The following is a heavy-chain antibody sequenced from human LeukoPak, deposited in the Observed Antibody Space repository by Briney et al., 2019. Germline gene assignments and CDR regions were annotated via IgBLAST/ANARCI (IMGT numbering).Heavy chain of an antibody. CDR1: GFTFSTYW. D-gene: IGHD3-22*01. Sequence: AGGSLRLSCAASGFTFSTYWVSWVRQAPGQGLQWVANIKEDGSEKFYVDSVRGRFTISRDNSKNTLYLQMNSLRAEDTAVYYCAKGGPYDSNNYYFDYWGQGTLVTVSS. V-gene: IGHV3-7*03. CDR2: IKEDGSEK. CDR3: AKGGPYDSNNYYFDY. J-gene: IGHJ4*02.